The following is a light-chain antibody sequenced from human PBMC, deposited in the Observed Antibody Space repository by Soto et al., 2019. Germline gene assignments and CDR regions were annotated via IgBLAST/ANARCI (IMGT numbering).Light chain of an antibody. V-gene: IGKV3-20*01. CDR3: QQYGSSPPWT. Sequence: EVVMTQSPATLSVSPGERATLSCRASETVATNLAWYQQKPGQAPRLLISGASTRAAGISDRFSGSGSGTDFTLTISRLEPEDFAVYYCQQYGSSPPWTFGQGTKVDIK. CDR1: ETVATN. J-gene: IGKJ1*01. CDR2: GAS.